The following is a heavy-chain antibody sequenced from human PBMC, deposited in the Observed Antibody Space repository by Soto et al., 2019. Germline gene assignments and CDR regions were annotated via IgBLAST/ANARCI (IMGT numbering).Heavy chain of an antibody. V-gene: IGHV1-69*02. CDR3: ARATTGIVGATTFDY. CDR2: IIPILGIA. D-gene: IGHD1-26*01. J-gene: IGHJ4*02. CDR1: GGTFSSYT. Sequence: QVQLVQSGAEVKKPGSSVKVSCKASGGTFSSYTISWVRQAPGQGLEWMGRIIPILGIANYAQKFQGRVTITADKSTSPAYMELSSLRSEDTAVYYCARATTGIVGATTFDYWGQGTLVTVSS.